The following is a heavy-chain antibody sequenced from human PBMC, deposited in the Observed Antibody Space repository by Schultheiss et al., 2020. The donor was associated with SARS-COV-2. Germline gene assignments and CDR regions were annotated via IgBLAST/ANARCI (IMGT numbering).Heavy chain of an antibody. CDR2: INHSGST. J-gene: IGHJ4*02. CDR1: GGSFSGYY. CDR3: ARDSVAGADDY. Sequence: SETLSLTCAVYGGSFSGYYWSWIRQPPGKGLEWIGEINHSGSTNYNPSLKSRVTISVDTSKNQFSLKLSSVTAADTAVYYCARDSVAGADDYWGQGTLVTVSS. D-gene: IGHD6-19*01. V-gene: IGHV4-34*01.